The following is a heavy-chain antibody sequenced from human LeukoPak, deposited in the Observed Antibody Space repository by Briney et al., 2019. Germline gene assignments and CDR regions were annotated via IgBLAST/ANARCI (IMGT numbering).Heavy chain of an antibody. Sequence: SQTLSLTCTVSGGSISSGSYYWSWIRQPAGKGLEWIGRIYTSGSTNYNPSLKSRVTISVDTSKNQFSLKLSSVTAADTAVYYCARSDYVWGSYRYLDYWGQGTLVTVSS. V-gene: IGHV4-61*02. CDR1: GGSISSGSYY. CDR3: ARSDYVWGSYRYLDY. J-gene: IGHJ4*02. D-gene: IGHD3-16*02. CDR2: IYTSGST.